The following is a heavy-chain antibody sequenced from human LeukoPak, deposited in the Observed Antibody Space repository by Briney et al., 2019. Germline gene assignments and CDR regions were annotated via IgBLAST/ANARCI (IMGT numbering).Heavy chain of an antibody. CDR3: AHRSPKYYYDSSGYQTDYYYYGMDV. D-gene: IGHD3-22*01. J-gene: IGHJ6*02. Sequence: SGPTLVKPTQTLTLTCTFSGFSLSTSGVGVDWIRQPPGKALEWLALIYWDDDKRYSPSLKSRLTITKDTSKNQVVLAMTNMDPVDTATYYCAHRSPKYYYDSSGYQTDYYYYGMDVWGQGTTVTVSS. CDR1: GFSLSTSGVG. CDR2: IYWDDDK. V-gene: IGHV2-5*02.